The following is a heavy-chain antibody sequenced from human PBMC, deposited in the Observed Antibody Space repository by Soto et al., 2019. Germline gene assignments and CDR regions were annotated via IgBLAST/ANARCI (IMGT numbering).Heavy chain of an antibody. J-gene: IGHJ5*02. CDR1: GFTFRNYA. D-gene: IGHD2-15*01. V-gene: IGHV3-30*04. Sequence: QMQLVESGGGVVQPGRSLRLSCAASGFTFRNYAMHWVRQAPGMGLEWVAVILHDGRYEKYADSVKGRFTISRDNSKNTLYVAMSGLRVEDTAVYFCARANCGSPGCEGRDQFGPWGQGTLVTVSS. CDR3: ARANCGSPGCEGRDQFGP. CDR2: ILHDGRYE.